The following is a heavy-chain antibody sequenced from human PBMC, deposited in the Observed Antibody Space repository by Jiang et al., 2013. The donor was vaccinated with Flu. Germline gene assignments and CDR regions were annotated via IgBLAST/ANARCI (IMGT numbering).Heavy chain of an antibody. J-gene: IGHJ3*02. CDR2: SGGT. D-gene: IGHD3-22*01. V-gene: IGHV1-2*04. CDR3: ARGSYYDSSGYYI. Sequence: SGGTNYAQKFQGWVTMTRDTSISTAYMELSRLRSDDTAVYYCARGSYYDSSGYYIWGQGTMVTVSS.